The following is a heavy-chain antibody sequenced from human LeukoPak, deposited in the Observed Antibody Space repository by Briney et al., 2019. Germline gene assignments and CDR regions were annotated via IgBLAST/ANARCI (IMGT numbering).Heavy chain of an antibody. CDR1: GYTFTGYY. D-gene: IGHD6-13*01. CDR2: INPNSGGT. V-gene: IGHV1-2*02. J-gene: IGHJ3*02. Sequence: ASVKVSCKASGYTFTGYYMHWVRQAPGQGLECMGWINPNSGGTNYAQKFQGRVTMTRGTSISTAYMELSRLRSDDTAVYYCARRSWYGGNDAFDIWGQGTMVTVSS. CDR3: ARRSWYGGNDAFDI.